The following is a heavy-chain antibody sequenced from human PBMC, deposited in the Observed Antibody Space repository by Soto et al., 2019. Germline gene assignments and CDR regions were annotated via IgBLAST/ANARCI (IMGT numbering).Heavy chain of an antibody. J-gene: IGHJ5*02. CDR2: MSYSGSS. V-gene: IGHV4-59*01. CDR1: GGSLSTYY. CDR3: ARTRITSTAATFDP. D-gene: IGHD1-20*01. Sequence: PSETLSLTCTVSGGSLSTYYWSWIRQPPGKGLEWIVYMSYSGSSNYNPSLKSRVILSVDTSKTQVSLKLSSVTAADTAIYYCARTRITSTAATFDPWGQGTLVTVSS.